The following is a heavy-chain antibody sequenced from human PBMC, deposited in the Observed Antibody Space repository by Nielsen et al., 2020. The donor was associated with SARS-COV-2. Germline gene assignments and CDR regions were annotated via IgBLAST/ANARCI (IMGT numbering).Heavy chain of an antibody. V-gene: IGHV1-18*01. CDR2: ISTWNGNT. J-gene: IGHJ4*02. CDR3: ARDPSGIYYFDY. CDR1: GYTFTRYG. D-gene: IGHD1-26*01. Sequence: ASVKVSCKASGYTFTRYGITWVRQAPGQGLEWMGWISTWNGNTNYARKFQGRATMTTDTSTSTAYMELRSLKSDDTAVYYCARDPSGIYYFDYWGQGTLGTVSS.